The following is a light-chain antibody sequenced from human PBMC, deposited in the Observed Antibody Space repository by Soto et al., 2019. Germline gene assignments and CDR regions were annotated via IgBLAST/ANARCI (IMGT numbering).Light chain of an antibody. J-gene: IGKJ2*01. CDR3: QQSYSTPHT. CDR2: GAS. Sequence: IQMTQSPSSLSASVGDRVTITCRASQTIINYVHWYQQKPEKAPKLLIFGASSLRSGVPSRFSGSGSGTDFTLTISSLQPEDFATYYCQQSYSTPHTCGQGTKLEI. V-gene: IGKV1-39*01. CDR1: QTIINY.